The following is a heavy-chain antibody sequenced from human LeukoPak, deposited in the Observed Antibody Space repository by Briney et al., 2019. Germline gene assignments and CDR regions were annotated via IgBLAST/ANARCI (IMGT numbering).Heavy chain of an antibody. V-gene: IGHV4-59*08. CDR3: ARHFAAPGSADY. CDR1: GGSINSYY. D-gene: IGHD3-10*01. Sequence: SETLSLTCTVSGGSINSYYWSWIRQPPGKGLEWIAYIYYSGSTSYNPSLKSRVTISVDTSKNQFSLRLNSLTAADTAVYYCARHFAAPGSADYWGQGTLVTVSS. CDR2: IYYSGST. J-gene: IGHJ4*02.